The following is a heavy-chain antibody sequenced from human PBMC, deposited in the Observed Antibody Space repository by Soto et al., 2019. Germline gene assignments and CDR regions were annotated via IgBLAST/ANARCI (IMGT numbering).Heavy chain of an antibody. Sequence: EVQLLESGGGLVQPGGSLRLSCAASGFTFSNYAMTWVRQAAGKGLEWVSSISGPGGSTYYADSVKGRFTISRDNSKNTLYLEMNSLTGEDTALYYWARGERISVAGNDNWGQGILVNVPS. CDR2: ISGPGGST. CDR1: GFTFSNYA. D-gene: IGHD6-19*01. CDR3: ARGERISVAGNDN. J-gene: IGHJ4*02. V-gene: IGHV3-23*01.